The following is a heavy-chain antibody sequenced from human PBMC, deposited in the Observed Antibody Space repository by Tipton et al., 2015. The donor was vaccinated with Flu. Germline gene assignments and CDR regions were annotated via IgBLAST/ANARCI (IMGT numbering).Heavy chain of an antibody. Sequence: LRLSCTVSSGSIRSTNYFCAWIRQPPGKRLELIGSIYPSGTTYYNPSLKSRVTISVDTSKSHFSLKLSSVTAADTAVYYCARLSFYDVDLKNFYFDYWGQGALVTVSS. CDR1: SGSIRSTNYF. CDR2: IYPSGTT. J-gene: IGHJ4*02. CDR3: ARLSFYDVDLKNFYFDY. D-gene: IGHD3-10*02. V-gene: IGHV4-39*02.